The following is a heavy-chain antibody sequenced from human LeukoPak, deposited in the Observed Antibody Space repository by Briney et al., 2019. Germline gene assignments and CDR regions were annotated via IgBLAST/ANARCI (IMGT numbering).Heavy chain of an antibody. CDR1: GFTFTSYA. J-gene: IGHJ6*02. CDR3: AKWAGAWGNYNYGMDA. Sequence: GGSLRLSCAASGFTFTSYAMSWVRQAPGEGLEWVSGISGSGGSTSYTDSVKGRFTISRDNSKNMLYLQMHSLRAEDTAVYYCAKWAGAWGNYNYGMDAWGQGTTVTVSS. CDR2: ISGSGGST. V-gene: IGHV3-23*01. D-gene: IGHD3-16*01.